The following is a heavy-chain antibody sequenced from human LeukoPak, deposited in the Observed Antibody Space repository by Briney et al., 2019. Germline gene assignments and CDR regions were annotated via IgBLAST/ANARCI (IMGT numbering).Heavy chain of an antibody. J-gene: IGHJ4*02. CDR1: GFTSIAYA. V-gene: IGHV3-23*01. Sequence: GGSLRLSCVGSGFTSIAYALTWARQAPGKGLEWVSGISGGGVTTYYADSVKGRFTISRDNSKNTLYLQMNSLRADDTAVYYCVSFYETYWGRGTLVTVSS. CDR2: ISGGGVTT. D-gene: IGHD2/OR15-2a*01. CDR3: VSFYETY.